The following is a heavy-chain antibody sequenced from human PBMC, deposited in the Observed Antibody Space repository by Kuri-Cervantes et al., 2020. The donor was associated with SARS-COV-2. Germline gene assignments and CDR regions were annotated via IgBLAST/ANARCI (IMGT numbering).Heavy chain of an antibody. CDR1: GFTFSSYG. V-gene: IGHV3-23*01. CDR3: AKDEVDQGGFDI. D-gene: IGHD2-15*01. CDR2: IGGPGGST. J-gene: IGHJ3*02. Sequence: GESLKISCAASGFTFSSYGMHWVRQAPGKGLEWVSAIGGPGGSTYYADSVKDRFTISRDNSKKTLSLQMNSLRADDTAVYYCAKDEVDQGGFDIWGQGTVVTVSS.